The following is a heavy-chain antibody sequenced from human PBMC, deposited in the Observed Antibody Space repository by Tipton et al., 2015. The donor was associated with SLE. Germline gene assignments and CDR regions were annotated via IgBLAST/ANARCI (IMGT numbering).Heavy chain of an antibody. CDR1: GFTLNNDW. V-gene: IGHV3-74*01. CDR2: IKPDGRTI. Sequence: SLRLSCAASGFTLNNDWMHWVRQAPGKGLVWVSRIKPDGRTINYADVVKGRFTISRDSAENTLYLQMNSLRAEDTAVYYCAKDMVATILGPFDYWGQRTLVTVSS. CDR3: AKDMVATILGPFDY. J-gene: IGHJ4*02. D-gene: IGHD5-12*01.